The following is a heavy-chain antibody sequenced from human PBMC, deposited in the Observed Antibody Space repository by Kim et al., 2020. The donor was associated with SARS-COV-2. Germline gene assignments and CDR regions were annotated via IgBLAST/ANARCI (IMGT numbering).Heavy chain of an antibody. J-gene: IGHJ4*02. CDR2: IIPLFGSP. V-gene: IGHV1-69*13. CDR3: TTDGGDH. CDR1: GGTFNNFA. D-gene: IGHD3-16*01. Sequence: SVKVSSKASGGTFNNFAISWVRQAPGQGLEWLGGIIPLFGSPNYAQTFQDRVTITADESTSTAFMSLSSLRSDDTAVYYCTTDGGDHWGQGTLVSVSS.